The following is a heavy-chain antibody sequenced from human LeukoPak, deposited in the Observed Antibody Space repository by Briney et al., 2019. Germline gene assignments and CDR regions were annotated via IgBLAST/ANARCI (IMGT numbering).Heavy chain of an antibody. J-gene: IGHJ4*02. CDR1: GFTVSSNY. D-gene: IGHD5-18*01. V-gene: IGHV3-53*01. CDR3: ARQITSGYSYGRSYYFDY. Sequence: GGSLRLSCAASGFTVSSNYMSWVRQAPGKGPEWVSVIYSGGSTYYADSVKGRFTISRDNSKNTLYLQMNSLRAEDTAAYYCARQITSGYSYGRSYYFDYWGQGTLVTVSS. CDR2: IYSGGST.